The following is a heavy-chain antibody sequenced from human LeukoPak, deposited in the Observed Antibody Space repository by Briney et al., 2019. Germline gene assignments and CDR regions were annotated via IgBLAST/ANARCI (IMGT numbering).Heavy chain of an antibody. Sequence: GGSLRLSCAASGFTFSTSDMHWVRQAPGRGLEGLSFIQYDGSHENYSDSVKGRFTISRDNSRNTLYLQMNSLRVEDTAVYYCAKDDFSFWFDPWGQGTLVTVSS. D-gene: IGHD3/OR15-3a*01. CDR2: IQYDGSHE. V-gene: IGHV3-30*02. J-gene: IGHJ5*02. CDR1: GFTFSTSD. CDR3: AKDDFSFWFDP.